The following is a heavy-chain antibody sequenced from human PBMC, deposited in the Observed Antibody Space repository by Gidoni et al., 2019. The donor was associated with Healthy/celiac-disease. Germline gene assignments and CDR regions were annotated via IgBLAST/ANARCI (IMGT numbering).Heavy chain of an antibody. V-gene: IGHV3-7*01. J-gene: IGHJ4*02. D-gene: IGHD3-22*01. Sequence: EVQLVESGGGLGKPGGSLRLSCAAAGFPFSSYWMSWVRQAPGNGLEWVANIKQDGSEKYYVDSVKGRFTISRDNAKNSLYLQMNSLRAEDTAVYYCARDIWYYYDSSGYPWYFDYWGQGTLVTVSS. CDR1: GFPFSSYW. CDR3: ARDIWYYYDSSGYPWYFDY. CDR2: IKQDGSEK.